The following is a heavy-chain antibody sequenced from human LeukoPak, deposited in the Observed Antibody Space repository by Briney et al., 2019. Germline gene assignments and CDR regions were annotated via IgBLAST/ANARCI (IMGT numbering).Heavy chain of an antibody. CDR3: AWADAFDI. CDR2: ISSSGSTI. CDR1: GFTFSSYE. J-gene: IGHJ3*02. V-gene: IGHV3-48*03. Sequence: GGSLRLSCAASGFTFSSYEMNWVRQAPGKGLEWVSYISSSGSTIYYADSVKGRLTISRDNSKNSLYLQMNSLRAEDTAVYYCAWADAFDIWGQGTMVTVSS.